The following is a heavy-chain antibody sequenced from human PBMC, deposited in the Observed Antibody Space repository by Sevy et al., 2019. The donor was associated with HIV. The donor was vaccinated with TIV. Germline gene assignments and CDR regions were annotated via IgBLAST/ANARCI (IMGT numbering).Heavy chain of an antibody. CDR2: IYHSGRT. CDR3: ARGRGSSLLYYFDY. V-gene: IGHV4-30-2*01. D-gene: IGHD6-6*01. Sequence: SETLSLTCAVSGGSISSGGYSWSWIRQPPGKGLEWIGYIYHSGRTYYNPSLKGRVTISVYRSKNQFSLKLSSVTAADTAVYYCARGRGSSLLYYFDYWGQGTLVTVSS. CDR1: GGSISSGGYS. J-gene: IGHJ4*02.